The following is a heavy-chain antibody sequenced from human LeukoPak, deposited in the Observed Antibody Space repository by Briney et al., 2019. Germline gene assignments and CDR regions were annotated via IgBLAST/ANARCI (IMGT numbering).Heavy chain of an antibody. CDR1: GGSISSYY. CDR2: IYTSGST. CDR3: ARDRTGDYNYYMDV. D-gene: IGHD4-17*01. V-gene: IGHV4-4*07. J-gene: IGHJ6*03. Sequence: PSETLSLTCTVSGGSISSYYWSWIRQPAREGPEWIGRIYTSGSTNYNPSLKSRVTISVDKSKNQFSLKLSSVTAADTAVYYCARDRTGDYNYYMDVWGKGTTATVSS.